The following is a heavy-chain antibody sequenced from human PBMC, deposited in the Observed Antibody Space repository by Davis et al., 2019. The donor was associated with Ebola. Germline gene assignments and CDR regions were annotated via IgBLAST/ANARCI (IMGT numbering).Heavy chain of an antibody. Sequence: SETLSLTCAVYGGSFSGHYWSWIRQPPGKGLEWIGEINHSGSTNYDPSLKSRVTISVDTSKNQFSLKMNSVTAADTAVYYCARVVQKVVRLDSWGQGTLVTVSS. CDR2: INHSGST. D-gene: IGHD2-8*01. J-gene: IGHJ5*01. V-gene: IGHV4-34*01. CDR3: ARVVQKVVRLDS. CDR1: GGSFSGHY.